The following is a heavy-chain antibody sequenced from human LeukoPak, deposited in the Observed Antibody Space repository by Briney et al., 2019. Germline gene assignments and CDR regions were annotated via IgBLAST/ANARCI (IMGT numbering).Heavy chain of an antibody. D-gene: IGHD3-9*01. CDR2: IYHSGST. V-gene: IGHV4-38-2*01. J-gene: IGHJ4*02. CDR1: GYSISSGYY. Sequence: PSETLSLTCAVSGYSISSGYYWGWIRQPPGKGLEWIGSIYHSGSTYYNPSLKSRVTISVDTSKNQFSLKLSSVTAADTAVYYCARTLYDILTGNPSDYWGQGTLVTVSS. CDR3: ARTLYDILTGNPSDY.